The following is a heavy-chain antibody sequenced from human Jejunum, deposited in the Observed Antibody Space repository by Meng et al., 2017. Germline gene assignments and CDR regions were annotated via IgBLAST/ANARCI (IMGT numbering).Heavy chain of an antibody. V-gene: IGHV1-3*01. CDR2: INAGNGDS. CDR3: ARVDCSSTSCQYYPDY. D-gene: IGHD2-2*01. J-gene: IGHJ4*02. Sequence: GQLVQSGDEVKRPGASVKLSCKASGYTFTTFTNYVIHWGRQAPGQRLEWMGWINAGNGDSKYSRNFQARVTITRDTSASTAYMELSSLGSEDTAVYYCARVDCSSTSCQYYPDYWGQGTLVTVSS. CDR1: GYTFTTFTNYV.